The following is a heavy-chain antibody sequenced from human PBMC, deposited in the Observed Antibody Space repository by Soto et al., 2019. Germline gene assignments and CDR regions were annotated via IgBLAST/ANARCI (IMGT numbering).Heavy chain of an antibody. J-gene: IGHJ5*02. Sequence: QVQLVQSGAEVKKPGSSVKVSCKASGGTFSRYTINWVRQAPGQGLEWMGRVIPIAAIANYTQKFQGTVTITVDKSAITAYMDLSSLRSDDTAVYYCARGSTIVRGAPSWFDPWGQGTLVTVSS. V-gene: IGHV1-69*02. CDR2: VIPIAAIA. CDR3: ARGSTIVRGAPSWFDP. CDR1: GGTFSRYT. D-gene: IGHD3-10*01.